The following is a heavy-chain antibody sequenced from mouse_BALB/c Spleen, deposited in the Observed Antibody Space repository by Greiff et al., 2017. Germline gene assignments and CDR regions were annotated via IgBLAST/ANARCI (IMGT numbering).Heavy chain of an antibody. CDR1: GYTFTSYW. CDR2: IDPSDSET. J-gene: IGHJ4*01. Sequence: QVQLQQPGAELVKPGAPVKLSCKASGYTFTSYWMNWVKQSPGRGLEWIGRIDPSDSETHYNQKFKDKATLTVDKSSSTAYIQLSSLTSEDSAVYYCARGEGMDYWGQGTSVTVSS. CDR3: ARGEGMDY. V-gene: IGHV1-69*02.